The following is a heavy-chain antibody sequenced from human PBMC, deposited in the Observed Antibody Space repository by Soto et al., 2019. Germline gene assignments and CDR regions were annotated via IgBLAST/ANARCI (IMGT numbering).Heavy chain of an antibody. CDR2: ISGSGGST. CDR3: AKDRARVVPAAIDVGY. Sequence: GGSLRLSCAASGFTFSSYAMSWVRQAPGKGLEWVSAISGSGGSTYYADSVKGRFTISRDNSKNTLYLQMNSLRAEDTAVYYCAKDRARVVPAAIDVGYWGQGTLVTVSS. D-gene: IGHD2-2*01. J-gene: IGHJ4*02. CDR1: GFTFSSYA. V-gene: IGHV3-23*01.